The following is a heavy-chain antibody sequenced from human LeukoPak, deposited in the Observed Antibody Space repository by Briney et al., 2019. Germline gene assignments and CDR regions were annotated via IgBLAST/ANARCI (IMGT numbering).Heavy chain of an antibody. J-gene: IGHJ3*02. V-gene: IGHV1-45*02. CDR3: ARSGVGVGSYGAFDI. Sequence: GSSVKVSCKASGYTFTYRYLHWVRQAPGQALEWMGWITPFNGNTNYAQKFQDRVTITRDRSMSTAYMEPSSLRSEDTAMYYCARSGVGVGSYGAFDIWGQGTMVTVSS. D-gene: IGHD1-26*01. CDR2: ITPFNGNT. CDR1: GYTFTYRY.